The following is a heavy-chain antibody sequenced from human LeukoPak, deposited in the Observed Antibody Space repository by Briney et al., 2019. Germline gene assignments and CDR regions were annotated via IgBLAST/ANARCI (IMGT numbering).Heavy chain of an antibody. CDR1: GFTFSSYS. Sequence: GGSLWLSCAASGFTFSSYSMNWVRQAPGKGLEWVSSISSSSSYIYYADSVKGRFTISRDNAKNPLYLQMNSLRAEDTAVYYCARCPAGLDYMDVWGKGTMVTVSS. CDR2: ISSSSSYI. D-gene: IGHD6-19*01. V-gene: IGHV3-21*01. J-gene: IGHJ6*03. CDR3: ARCPAGLDYMDV.